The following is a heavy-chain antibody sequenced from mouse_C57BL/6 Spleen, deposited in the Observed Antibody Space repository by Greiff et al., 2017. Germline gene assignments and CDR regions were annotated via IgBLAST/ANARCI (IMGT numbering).Heavy chain of an antibody. CDR3: ARQLVPDAMDY. CDR1: GFTFSSYG. D-gene: IGHD1-1*02. CDR2: ISSGGSYT. J-gene: IGHJ4*01. V-gene: IGHV5-6*01. Sequence: EVKLLESGGDLVKPGGSLKLSCAASGFTFSSYGMSWVRQTPDKRLEWVATISSGGSYTYYPDSVKGRFTISRDNAKNTLYLQMSSLKSEDTAMYYCARQLVPDAMDYWGQGTSVTVSS.